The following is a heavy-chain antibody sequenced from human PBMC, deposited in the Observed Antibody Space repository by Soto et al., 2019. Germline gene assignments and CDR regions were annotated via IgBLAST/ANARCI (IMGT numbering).Heavy chain of an antibody. D-gene: IGHD6-25*01. J-gene: IGHJ6*02. Sequence: SETLSLTCTVSGGSISSGGYYWSWIRQHPGKGLEWIGYTYYSGSTYYNPSLKSRVTISVDTSKNQFSLKLSSVTAADTAVYYCARDSGLPESSYGMDVWGQGTTVTVSS. CDR1: GGSISSGGYY. V-gene: IGHV4-31*03. CDR2: TYYSGST. CDR3: ARDSGLPESSYGMDV.